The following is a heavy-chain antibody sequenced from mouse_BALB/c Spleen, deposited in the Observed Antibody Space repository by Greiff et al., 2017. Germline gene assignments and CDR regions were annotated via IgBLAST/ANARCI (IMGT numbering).Heavy chain of an antibody. CDR1: GFSLTSYG. D-gene: IGHD1-1*01. V-gene: IGHV2-9*02. Sequence: VQGVESGPGLVAPSQSLSITCTVSGFSLTSYGVHWVRQPPGKGLEWLGVIWAGGSTNYNSALMSRLSISKDNSKSQVFLKMNSLQTDDTAMYYCANTTPFAYWGQGTLVTVSA. CDR3: ANTTPFAY. CDR2: IWAGGST. J-gene: IGHJ3*01.